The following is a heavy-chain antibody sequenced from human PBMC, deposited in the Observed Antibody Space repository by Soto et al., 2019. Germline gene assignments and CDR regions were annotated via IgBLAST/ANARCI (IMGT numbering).Heavy chain of an antibody. J-gene: IGHJ5*02. Sequence: QVQLVQSGAEVKKPGASVKVSCKTSGYTFISYGISWVRQAPGQGLEWMGWISAYNGNTNYAQKVQGRVTMTTDTXTSTDYMEVRSLRSADTAVYYCARALGGPGRGFDPWGQGTLVIVSS. CDR3: ARALGGPGRGFDP. V-gene: IGHV1-18*01. CDR2: ISAYNGNT. CDR1: GYTFISYG. D-gene: IGHD1-1*01.